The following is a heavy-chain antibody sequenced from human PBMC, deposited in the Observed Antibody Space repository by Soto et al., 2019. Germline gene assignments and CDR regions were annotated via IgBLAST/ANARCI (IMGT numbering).Heavy chain of an antibody. Sequence: QLQLQESGPGLVKPSETLSLTCTVSGGSISSSSYYWGWIRQPPGKGLEWIGSIYYSGSTYYNPSIKSRVTISGDTSKNQFSLKLSSVTAADTAVYYCARSSYYYDGGGNDYWGQGTLVTVSS. CDR3: ARSSYYYDGGGNDY. CDR1: GGSISSSSYY. D-gene: IGHD3-22*01. J-gene: IGHJ4*02. CDR2: IYYSGST. V-gene: IGHV4-39*01.